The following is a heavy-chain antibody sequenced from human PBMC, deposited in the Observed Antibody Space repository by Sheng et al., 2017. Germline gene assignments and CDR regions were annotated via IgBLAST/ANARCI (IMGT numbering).Heavy chain of an antibody. CDR2: IIPILGIA. D-gene: IGHD5-12*01. CDR3: ARDSGGYDPQNFDY. J-gene: IGHJ4*02. Sequence: QVQLVQSGAEVKKPGSSVKVSCKASGGTFSSYTISWVRQAPGQGLEWMGRIIPILGIANYAQKFQGRVTITADKSTSTAYMELSSLRSEDTAVYYCARDSGGYDPQNFDYWGQGTLVTVSS. V-gene: IGHV1-69*08. CDR1: GGTFSSYT.